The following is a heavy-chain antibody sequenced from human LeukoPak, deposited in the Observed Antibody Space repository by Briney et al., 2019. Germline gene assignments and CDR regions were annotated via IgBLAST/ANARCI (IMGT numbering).Heavy chain of an antibody. CDR1: GYSISSGYY. V-gene: IGHV4-38-2*02. CDR2: IYHSGST. Sequence: SETLSLTCTVSGYSISSGYYWGWIRQPPGKGLEWIGSIYHSGSTYYNPSLKSRVTISVDTSKNQSSLKLSSVTAADTAVYYCARDLDLDYWGQGTLVTVSS. CDR3: ARDLDLDY. J-gene: IGHJ4*02.